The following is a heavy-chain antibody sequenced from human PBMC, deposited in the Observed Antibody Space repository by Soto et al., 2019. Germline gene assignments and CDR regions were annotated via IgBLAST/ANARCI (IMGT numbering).Heavy chain of an antibody. CDR2: IYYSGST. CDR3: ARDMDSGWRYNWFDP. D-gene: IGHD2-2*03. V-gene: IGHV4-59*01. CDR1: GGSISSCY. Sequence: PSETLSLTCTVSGGSISSCYWGRIRPPPGKGLEWIGYIYYSGSTNYNPSLKSRATISVEKSRNQFSLELSSVTAADTAVYYCARDMDSGWRYNWFDPWGQGIQVTVSS. J-gene: IGHJ5*02.